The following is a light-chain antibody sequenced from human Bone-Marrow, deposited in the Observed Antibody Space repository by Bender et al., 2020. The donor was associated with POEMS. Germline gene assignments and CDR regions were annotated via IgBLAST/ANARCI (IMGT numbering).Light chain of an antibody. Sequence: QSVLTQPPSASGTPGQSVIISCSGTDSNFGGNNVNWYQHLPGTAPRLVVYSNYQRPSGVPDRLSGSKSGNTASLTISGLQTEDEADYYCCSYAGDSWVFGGGTKLTVL. CDR2: SNY. V-gene: IGLV1-44*01. CDR1: DSNFGGNN. J-gene: IGLJ3*02. CDR3: CSYAGDSWV.